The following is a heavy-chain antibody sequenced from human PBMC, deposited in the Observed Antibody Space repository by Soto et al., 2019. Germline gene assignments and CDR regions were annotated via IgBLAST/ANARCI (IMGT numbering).Heavy chain of an antibody. CDR3: ARQCRGVTCHWFVP. J-gene: IGHJ5*02. CDR1: GGSLGSYF. CDR2: IYYSGST. V-gene: IGHV4-59*01. D-gene: IGHD2-15*01. Sequence: SETLSLTCTSSGGSLGSYFWSWNLHRPGKGLEWCGYIYYSGSTNYNPSLKSRVTISVYTSKNQFSLKLSSVTAADTAVYYCARQCRGVTCHWFVPWGQGTLVTVS.